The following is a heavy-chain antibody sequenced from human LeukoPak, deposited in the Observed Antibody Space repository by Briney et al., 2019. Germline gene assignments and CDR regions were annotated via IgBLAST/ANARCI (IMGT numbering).Heavy chain of an antibody. Sequence: GGSLRLSCAASGFTFSSYGMHWVRQAPGKGLEWVAVIWYDGSNEYYADSVKGRFTISRDNSKNTLYLQMNSLRAEDTAVYYCARAVLRYSGYHFDYWGQGTLVTVSS. D-gene: IGHD3-9*01. CDR3: ARAVLRYSGYHFDY. CDR1: GFTFSSYG. CDR2: IWYDGSNE. J-gene: IGHJ4*02. V-gene: IGHV3-33*01.